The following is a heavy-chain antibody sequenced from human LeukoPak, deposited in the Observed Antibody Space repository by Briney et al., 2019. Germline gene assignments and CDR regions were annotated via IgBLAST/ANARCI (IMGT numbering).Heavy chain of an antibody. CDR1: GFTFDNYA. CDR2: ISGSGGST. V-gene: IGHV3-23*01. D-gene: IGHD6-19*01. Sequence: PGGSLRLSCAASGFTFDNYAMSWVRQAPGKGLEWVSAISGSGGSTYYADSVKGRFTISRDNSKNTLYLQMNSLRAEDTAVYYCAKDPADYSSGWYYFDSWGQGTLVTVSS. J-gene: IGHJ4*02. CDR3: AKDPADYSSGWYYFDS.